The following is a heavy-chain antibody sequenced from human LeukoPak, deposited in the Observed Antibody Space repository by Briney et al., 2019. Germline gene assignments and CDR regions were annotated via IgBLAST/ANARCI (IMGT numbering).Heavy chain of an antibody. CDR3: AKTSGRYYYDSSGPEAYFDY. CDR1: GFTFSSYA. J-gene: IGHJ4*02. CDR2: VSGSGGST. V-gene: IGHV3-23*01. Sequence: GGSLRLSCAASGFTFSSYAMSWVRQAPGKGLEWVSAVSGSGGSTYYADSVKGRFTISRDNSKNTLYLQMNSLRAEDTAVYYCAKTSGRYYYDSSGPEAYFDYWGQGTLVTVSS. D-gene: IGHD3-22*01.